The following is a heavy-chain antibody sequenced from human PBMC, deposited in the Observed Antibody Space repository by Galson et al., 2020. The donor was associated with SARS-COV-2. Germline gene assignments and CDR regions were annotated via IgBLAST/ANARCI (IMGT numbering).Heavy chain of an antibody. CDR2: IWYDGSNK. J-gene: IGHJ4*02. CDR1: GFTFSSYG. CDR3: AREGSGSYVDY. Sequence: QLGESLKISCAASGFTFSSYGMHWVRQAPGKGLEWVAVIWYDGSNKYYADSVKGRFTISRDNSKNTLYLQMNSLRAEDTAVYYCAREGSGSYVDYWGQGTLVTVSS. D-gene: IGHD3-10*01. V-gene: IGHV3-33*01.